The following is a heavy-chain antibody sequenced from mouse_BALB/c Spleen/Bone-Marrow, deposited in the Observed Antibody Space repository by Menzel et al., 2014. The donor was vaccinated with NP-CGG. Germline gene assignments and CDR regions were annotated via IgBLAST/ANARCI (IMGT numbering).Heavy chain of an antibody. CDR3: ARGFDY. V-gene: IGHV1S81*02. J-gene: IGHJ2*01. CDR2: INPSNGRT. CDR1: GYTFTNYW. Sequence: VQLQQSGAELVKPGASVKLSCKASGYTFTNYWMHWVKQRPGQGLEWIVEINPSNGRTNYNEKFKSKATLTVDKSSSTAYMQLSSLTSEDSAVYYCARGFDYWGQGTTLTVSS.